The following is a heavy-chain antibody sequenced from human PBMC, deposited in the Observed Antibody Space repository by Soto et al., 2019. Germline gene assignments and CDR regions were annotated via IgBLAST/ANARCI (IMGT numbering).Heavy chain of an antibody. CDR1: GFSLEDYA. CDR2: ISCNSGSI. V-gene: IGHV3-9*01. D-gene: IGHD6-13*01. CDR3: AKDRIGAALRAFDI. J-gene: IGHJ3*02. Sequence: GGSLRLSCAASGFSLEDYAMQWVRQAPGKGLEWVSGISCNSGSIGYADSVKGRLTISRDNAKNSLYLHMNSLRAEDTALYYCAKDRIGAALRAFDIWGPGTM.